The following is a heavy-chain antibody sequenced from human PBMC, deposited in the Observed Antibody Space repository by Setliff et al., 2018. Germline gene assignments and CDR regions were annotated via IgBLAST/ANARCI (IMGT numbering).Heavy chain of an antibody. Sequence: PSETLSLTCTVSGGSISSTSYQWGWIRQPPGKGLEWIGSIYYSGTAYYNPSLKSRVTISVDTSKNQFSLQVTSLAATDTALSFCARHEFVGGYYGSVTYRHFDYWGQGILVTVSS. D-gene: IGHD3-10*01. CDR2: IYYSGTA. CDR3: ARHEFVGGYYGSVTYRHFDY. CDR1: GGSISSTSYQ. V-gene: IGHV4-39*01. J-gene: IGHJ4*02.